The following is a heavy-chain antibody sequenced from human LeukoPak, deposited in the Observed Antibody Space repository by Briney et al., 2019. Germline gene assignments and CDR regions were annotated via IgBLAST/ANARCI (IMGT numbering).Heavy chain of an antibody. CDR1: EYDFANYW. J-gene: IGHJ5*02. CDR3: ARRKFYDTYLDP. CDR2: AHPATSII. D-gene: IGHD2/OR15-2a*01. Sequence: ESLKIFCKGPEYDFANYWIGWVRQTPGKGLELMGIAHPATSIIHYGPSFQGQVTISFDRSLSTAYLQWTSLKTSDSGMYFCARRKFYDTYLDPWGRGTLVTVSS. V-gene: IGHV5-51*01.